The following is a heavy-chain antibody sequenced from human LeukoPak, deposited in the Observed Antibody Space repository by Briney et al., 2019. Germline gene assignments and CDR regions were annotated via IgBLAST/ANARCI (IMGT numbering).Heavy chain of an antibody. V-gene: IGHV1-2*02. CDR3: ARGRFGEGTHFDY. D-gene: IGHD3-10*01. CDR2: INPNSGGT. CDR1: GYTFTSYD. J-gene: IGHJ4*02. Sequence: ASVKVSCKASGYTFTSYDINWVRQATGQGLEWMGWINPNSGGTNYAQKFQGRVTMTRDTSISTAYMELSRLRSDDTAVYYCARGRFGEGTHFDYWGQGTLVTVSS.